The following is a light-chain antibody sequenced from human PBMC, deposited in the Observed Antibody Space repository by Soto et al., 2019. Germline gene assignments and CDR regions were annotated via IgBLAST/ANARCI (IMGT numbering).Light chain of an antibody. CDR3: QQYNQWPIT. J-gene: IGKJ5*01. Sequence: EIALTQSLATLSLSPGERPPLSCSPSERLSSVYLAWYQQRPGQPPRLLIYGASNRATGIPDRFSGSGSGTEFTPTISSLQSEDFAVFYCQQYNQWPITFGQGTLLE. CDR1: ERLSSVY. V-gene: IGKV3D-15*01. CDR2: GAS.